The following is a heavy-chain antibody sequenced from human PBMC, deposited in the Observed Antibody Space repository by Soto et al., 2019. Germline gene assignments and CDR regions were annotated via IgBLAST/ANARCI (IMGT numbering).Heavy chain of an antibody. CDR1: GFSISDYE. CDR2: ISGSGSTV. CDR3: ARNPSGQWVVPLYCDL. D-gene: IGHD6-19*01. Sequence: DVQLVESGGDLAQPGGSLRLSCAASGFSISDYEMNWVRQAPGKGLEWVSYISGSGSTVYCADSVKGRFTISRDNAQNSVFLQINTLRVEDAAIYYCARNPSGQWVVPLYCDLWGQGTLVTVSS. V-gene: IGHV3-48*03. J-gene: IGHJ4*02.